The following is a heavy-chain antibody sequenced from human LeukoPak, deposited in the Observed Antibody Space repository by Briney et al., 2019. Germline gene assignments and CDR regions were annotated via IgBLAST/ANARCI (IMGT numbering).Heavy chain of an antibody. D-gene: IGHD4/OR15-4a*01. V-gene: IGHV2-26*02. Sequence: SGPVLVKPTETLTLTCTVSGFSLSNARMGMSWIRNPPGKALGWLAHIFSNDEKAYSTSLKSSLTISTATSKSQVVLTLTNMDPVDTATYYWARIRGTIVLWFDPWGQGTLVTVSS. CDR3: ARIRGTIVLWFDP. CDR2: IFSNDEK. CDR1: GFSLSNARMG. J-gene: IGHJ5*02.